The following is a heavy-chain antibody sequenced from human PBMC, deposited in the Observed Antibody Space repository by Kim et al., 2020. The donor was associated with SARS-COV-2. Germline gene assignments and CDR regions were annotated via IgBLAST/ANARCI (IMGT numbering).Heavy chain of an antibody. J-gene: IGHJ4*02. CDR2: ISYTGTA. D-gene: IGHD6-13*01. V-gene: IGHV4-31*03. Sequence: SETLSLTCTVSGGSISSTNSWWSWIRQHPGKGLEWIGYISYTGTAYYNPSLKSRPVMSVDTSNNQFSLILNSVTAADTAMYSCAKDHTSGSWYGRDNWGQGILVTISS. CDR3: AKDHTSGSWYGRDN. CDR1: GGSISSTNSW.